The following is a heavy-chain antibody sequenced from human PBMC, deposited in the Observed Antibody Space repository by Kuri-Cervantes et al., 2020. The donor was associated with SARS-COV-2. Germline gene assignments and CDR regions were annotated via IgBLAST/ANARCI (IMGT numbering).Heavy chain of an antibody. J-gene: IGHJ4*02. V-gene: IGHV4-30-4*01. CDR2: IYYSGST. D-gene: IGHD3-22*01. Sequence: SETLSLTCTVSGGSISSGDYYWSWIRQPPGKGLEWIGYIYYSGSTYYNPSLKSRVTISVDTSKNQFSLKLSSVTAADTAVYYCAKDHSSDYYYFDCWGQGTLVTVSS. CDR3: AKDHSSDYYYFDC. CDR1: GGSISSGDYY.